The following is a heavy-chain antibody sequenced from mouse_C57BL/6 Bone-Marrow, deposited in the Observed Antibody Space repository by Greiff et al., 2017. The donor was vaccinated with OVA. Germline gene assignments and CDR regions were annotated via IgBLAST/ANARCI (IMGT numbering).Heavy chain of an antibody. V-gene: IGHV14-4*01. CDR2: IDPENGDT. J-gene: IGHJ3*01. Sequence: DVELVESGAELVRPGASVKLSCTASGFNIKDDYMHWVKQRPEQGLEWIGWIDPENGDTEYASKFQGKATITADTSSNTAYLQLSSLTSEDTAVYYCTTKAWFAYWGQGTLVTVSA. CDR1: GFNIKDDY. CDR3: TTKAWFAY.